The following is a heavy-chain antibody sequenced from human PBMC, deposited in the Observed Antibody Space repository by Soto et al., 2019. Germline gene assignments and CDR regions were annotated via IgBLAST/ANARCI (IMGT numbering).Heavy chain of an antibody. CDR3: AKDGAPRYCSRSSCHPAGAY. CDR1: GSTFSNYG. J-gene: IGHJ4*02. CDR2: ISYDGSHK. D-gene: IGHD2-15*01. V-gene: IGHV3-30*18. Sequence: GGSLRLSCAGSGSTFSNYGLHWVRQAPGKGLEWVAVISYDGSHKYYADSVKGRFTISRDNSNNMLYLQMDSLRAEDTAVYYCAKDGAPRYCSRSSCHPAGAYWGQGTLVTVSS.